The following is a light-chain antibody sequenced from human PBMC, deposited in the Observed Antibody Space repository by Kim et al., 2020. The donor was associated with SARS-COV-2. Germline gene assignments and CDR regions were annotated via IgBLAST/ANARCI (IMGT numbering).Light chain of an antibody. V-gene: IGKV1-5*03. CDR2: KAS. Sequence: SASRGDRVTITGRASRNIATWVAWYQQKPGEAPRLLIYKASNLKSGVPSRFSGSGSGTEFTLTTDSLQADDLATYYCQQYKSYPWTFGQGTKLEI. CDR3: QQYKSYPWT. CDR1: RNIATW. J-gene: IGKJ1*01.